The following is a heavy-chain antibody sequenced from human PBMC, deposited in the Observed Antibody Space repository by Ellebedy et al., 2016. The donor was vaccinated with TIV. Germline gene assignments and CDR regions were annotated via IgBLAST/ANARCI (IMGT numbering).Heavy chain of an antibody. CDR3: ARDSGIAVAGSLDY. CDR1: GYTFTSYG. CDR2: ISAYNGNT. V-gene: IGHV1-18*01. D-gene: IGHD6-19*01. J-gene: IGHJ4*02. Sequence: ASVKVSCKASGYTFTSYGISWVRQGPGQGLEWMAWISAYNGNTKYAQKFQGRITMTTDTSTGTAYMELRGLRSDDTAVYYCARDSGIAVAGSLDYWGQGTLVTVSS.